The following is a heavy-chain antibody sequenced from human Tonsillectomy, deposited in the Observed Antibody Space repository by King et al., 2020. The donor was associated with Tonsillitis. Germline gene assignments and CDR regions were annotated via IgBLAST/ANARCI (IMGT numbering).Heavy chain of an antibody. CDR1: GFTFDDYG. D-gene: IGHD1-26*01. CDR3: ARGIGSNAFDI. CDR2: INWNVGST. J-gene: IGHJ3*02. V-gene: IGHV3-20*04. Sequence: VQLVESGGGGVRPGGSLRLSWAASGFTFDDYGMSWVRQAPGKGLEWVSCINWNVGSTGYGDSVKGRFTISRDNAKNSLYLQMNSLRAEDTALYYCARGIGSNAFDIWGQGTMVTVSS.